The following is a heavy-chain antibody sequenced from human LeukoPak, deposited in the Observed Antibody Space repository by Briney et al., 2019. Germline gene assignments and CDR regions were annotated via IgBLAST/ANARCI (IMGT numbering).Heavy chain of an antibody. V-gene: IGHV3-21*01. CDR2: ISSSSSYI. CDR3: ARKGVYCSSTSCQIPYGMDV. D-gene: IGHD2-2*01. J-gene: IGHJ6*02. Sequence: GGSLRLSCAASGFTFSSYSMHWVRQAPGKGLEWVSSISSSSSYIYYADSVKGRFTISRDNAKNSLYLQMNSLRAEDTAVYYCARKGVYCSSTSCQIPYGMDVWGQGTTVTVSS. CDR1: GFTFSSYS.